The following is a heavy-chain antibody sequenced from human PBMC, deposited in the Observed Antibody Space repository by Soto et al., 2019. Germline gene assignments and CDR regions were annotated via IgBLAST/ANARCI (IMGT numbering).Heavy chain of an antibody. CDR1: GFTFSSYG. Sequence: QVQLVESGGGVVQPGRSPRLSCAASGFTFSSYGMHWVRQAPGKGLEWVAVISYDGSNKYYADSVKGRFTISRDNSKNTLYLQMNSLRAEDTAVYYCAKDGVATIGYFDYWGQGTLVTVSS. CDR2: ISYDGSNK. V-gene: IGHV3-30*18. D-gene: IGHD5-12*01. CDR3: AKDGVATIGYFDY. J-gene: IGHJ4*02.